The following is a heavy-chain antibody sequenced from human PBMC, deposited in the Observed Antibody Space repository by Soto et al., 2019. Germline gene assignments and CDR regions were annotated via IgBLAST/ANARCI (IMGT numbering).Heavy chain of an antibody. Sequence: EVQVVESGGGLVKPGGSLRLSCAASGFTFSNAWMSWVRQAPGKGLEWVGRIKSKTNGGATDYAAPVRGRFTISRDDSENTLYLQMNSLKTEDTAVYYCTTWADDFSRNWGQGALVTVSS. V-gene: IGHV3-15*01. J-gene: IGHJ4*02. CDR1: GFTFSNAW. CDR3: TTWADDFSRN. D-gene: IGHD4-4*01. CDR2: IKSKTNGGAT.